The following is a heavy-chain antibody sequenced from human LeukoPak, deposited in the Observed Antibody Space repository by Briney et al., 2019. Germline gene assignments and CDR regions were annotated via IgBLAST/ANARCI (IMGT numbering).Heavy chain of an antibody. V-gene: IGHV4-4*02. J-gene: IGHJ5*02. CDR3: AREKAGIAARPWWFDP. D-gene: IGHD6-6*01. CDR1: GGSISSSNW. CDR2: IYHSGST. Sequence: SETLSLTCTVSGGSISSSNWWSWVRQPPGKGLEWIGEIYHSGSTNYNPSLKSRVTISVDKSKNQFSLKLSSVTAADTAVYYCAREKAGIAARPWWFDPWGQGTLVTVSS.